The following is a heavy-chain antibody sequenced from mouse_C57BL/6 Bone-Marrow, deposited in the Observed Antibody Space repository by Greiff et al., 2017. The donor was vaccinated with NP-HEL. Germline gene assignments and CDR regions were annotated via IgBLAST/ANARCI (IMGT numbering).Heavy chain of an antibody. CDR2: IRNKANGYTT. CDR1: GFTFTDYY. V-gene: IGHV7-3*01. CDR3: ARYILDYVHAMDY. J-gene: IGHJ4*01. Sequence: EVQLVESGGGLVQPGGSLSLSCAASGFTFTDYYMSWVRQPPGKALEWLGFIRNKANGYTTEYSASVKGRFTISRDNSQSILYLQMNALRAEDSATYYCARYILDYVHAMDYWGQGTSVTVSS. D-gene: IGHD2-4*01.